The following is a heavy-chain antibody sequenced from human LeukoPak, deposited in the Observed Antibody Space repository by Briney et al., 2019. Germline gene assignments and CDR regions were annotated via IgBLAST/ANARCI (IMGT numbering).Heavy chain of an antibody. J-gene: IGHJ4*02. CDR3: ANAVVVGPSQFDY. V-gene: IGHV3-23*01. CDR2: ISGSGGGT. Sequence: GGSLRLSCAASGFTFSSYAMSWVRQAPGKGLEWVSAISGSGGGTYYADSVRGRFTISRDNSKNTLYLQMNSLRAEDTAVYYCANAVVVGPSQFDYWGQGTLVTVSS. CDR1: GFTFSSYA. D-gene: IGHD2-15*01.